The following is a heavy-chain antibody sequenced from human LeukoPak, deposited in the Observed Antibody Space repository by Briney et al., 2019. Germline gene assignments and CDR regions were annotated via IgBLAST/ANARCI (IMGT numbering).Heavy chain of an antibody. V-gene: IGHV4-31*03. Sequence: SQTLSLTCIVSSGSISSGGYYWSWIRQHPWKCLEWIGYISHSGGTLYNPSLKSRVMISLDTSKNQFSLKLTSVTAADTAVYYCARDGGSSGYRYFDLWGRGTLVTVSS. J-gene: IGHJ2*01. D-gene: IGHD3-22*01. CDR2: ISHSGGT. CDR3: ARDGGSSGYRYFDL. CDR1: SGSISSGGYY.